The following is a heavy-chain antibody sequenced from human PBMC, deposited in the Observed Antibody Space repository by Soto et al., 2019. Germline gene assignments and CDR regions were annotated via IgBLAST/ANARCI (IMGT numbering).Heavy chain of an antibody. D-gene: IGHD5-12*01. J-gene: IGHJ6*02. Sequence: SETLSLTCAVYGGSFSGYYWSWIRQPPGKGLEWIGEINHSGSTNYNPSLKSRVTISVDTSKNQFSLKLSSVTAADTAVYYCARSQRYSGYDRPDSDQTTVVNYYYYGMDVWGQGTTVTVSS. CDR2: INHSGST. CDR1: GGSFSGYY. V-gene: IGHV4-34*01. CDR3: ARSQRYSGYDRPDSDQTTVVNYYYYGMDV.